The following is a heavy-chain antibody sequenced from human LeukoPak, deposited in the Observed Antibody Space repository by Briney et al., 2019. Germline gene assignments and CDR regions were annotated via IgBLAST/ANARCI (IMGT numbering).Heavy chain of an antibody. CDR2: INGRDGRT. J-gene: IGHJ4*02. CDR1: GFTFSPYA. CDR3: AKGLAVESLSPDH. D-gene: IGHD6-19*01. Sequence: GGSRRLSCAASGFTFSPYAMTWVRLAPGKGLEWVSSINGRDGRTYYADSVKGRFTISRDNLKNTLFLQMNSLRVEDTAVYYCAKGLAVESLSPDHWGQGTLLTVSS. V-gene: IGHV3-23*01.